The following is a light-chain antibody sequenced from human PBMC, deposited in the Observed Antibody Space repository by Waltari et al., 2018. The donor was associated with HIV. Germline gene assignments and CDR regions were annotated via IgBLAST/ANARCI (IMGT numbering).Light chain of an antibody. CDR2: RNY. J-gene: IGLJ3*02. CDR3: EAWDSTLKETL. CDR1: TSNIETQW. Sequence: QSVLTQPPSASGTPGQTVTISCSGSTSNIETQWVYWYQQLQGTAPKLLIYRNYKRPSGVPERFSVSKSGASASLVISVLRSEDEADYYCEAWDSTLKETLFGGGTKLTVL. V-gene: IGLV1-47*01.